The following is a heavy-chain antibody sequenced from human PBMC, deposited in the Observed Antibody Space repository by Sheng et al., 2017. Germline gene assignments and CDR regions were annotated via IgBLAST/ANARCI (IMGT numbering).Heavy chain of an antibody. Sequence: ESGGGVVQPGRSLRLSCAASGVTFSYYGMHWVRQAPGRGLEWVSIIWNDGSEKYYADSVKGRFTISRDNSKNTVYLQMNSLRAEDTAVYYCAREGIASDIPTPYFMDVWGQEPRSPSP. CDR1: GVTFSYYG. V-gene: IGHV3-33*01. J-gene: IGHJ6*03. CDR3: AREGIASDIPTPYFMDV. D-gene: IGHD6-13*01. CDR2: IWNDGSEK.